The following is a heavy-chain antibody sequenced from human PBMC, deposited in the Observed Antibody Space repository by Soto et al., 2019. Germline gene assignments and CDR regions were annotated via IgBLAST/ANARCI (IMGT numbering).Heavy chain of an antibody. J-gene: IGHJ3*02. CDR3: ARRTTVTTASSPGAFDI. CDR2: ISAYNGNT. V-gene: IGHV1-18*01. CDR1: GYTFTSYF. D-gene: IGHD4-17*01. Sequence: ASVKVSCKASGYTFTSYFISWVRQAPGQGLEWMGWISAYNGNTNYAQKLQGRVTMTTDTSTSTAYMELRSLRSDDTAVYYCARRTTVTTASSPGAFDIWGQGTMVTVSS.